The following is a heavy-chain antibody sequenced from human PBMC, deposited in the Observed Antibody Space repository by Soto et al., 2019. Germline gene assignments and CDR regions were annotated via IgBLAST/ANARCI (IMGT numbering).Heavy chain of an antibody. J-gene: IGHJ4*02. CDR2: IYYSGST. CDR1: GGSISSSSYY. CDR3: VLGDDNTGYGRYEY. Sequence: ETLSLTCTVSGGSISSSSYYWGWIRQPPGKGLEWIGSIYYSGSTYYNPSLKSRVTISVDTSKNQFSLKLSSATAADTAVYYCVLGDDNTGYGRYEYWGQGALVTVSS. D-gene: IGHD3-9*01. V-gene: IGHV4-39*01.